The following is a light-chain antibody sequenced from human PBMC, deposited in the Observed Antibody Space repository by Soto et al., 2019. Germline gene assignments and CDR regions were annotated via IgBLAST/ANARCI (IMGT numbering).Light chain of an antibody. Sequence: EMVMTQSPAILSVSPGESATLSCRASQSVNSNCLAWYQQHPGQPPRLLIYGISTRATGIPARFSGSGSGTEFSLTISSLQSEDFAVYYCQQYSKWPITFGQGTRLETK. V-gene: IGKV3-15*01. J-gene: IGKJ5*01. CDR3: QQYSKWPIT. CDR2: GIS. CDR1: QSVNSN.